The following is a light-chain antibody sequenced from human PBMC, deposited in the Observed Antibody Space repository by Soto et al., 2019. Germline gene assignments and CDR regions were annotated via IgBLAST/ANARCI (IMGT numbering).Light chain of an antibody. CDR1: SSNFGAGSD. J-gene: IGLJ1*01. V-gene: IGLV1-40*01. CDR3: QSYDNSLGGYV. Sequence: QSVLTQPPSVSGAPGQRVTIPCTGSSSNFGAGSDVHWYQQLPGKAPKVLMFDNNNRPSGVPDRFSGSKSGTSASLAITGLQSEDVADYYCQSYDNSLGGYVFGTGTKVTVL. CDR2: DNN.